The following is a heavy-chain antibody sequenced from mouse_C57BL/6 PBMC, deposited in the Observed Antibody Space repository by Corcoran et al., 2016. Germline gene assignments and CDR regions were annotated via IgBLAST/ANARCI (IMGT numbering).Heavy chain of an antibody. J-gene: IGHJ1*03. V-gene: IGHV9-3*01. Sequence: QIQLVQSGPELKKPGETVKISCKASGYTFTTYGMSWVKQAPGKGLKWMGWINTYSGVPTYADDFKGRFAFSLETSASTAYLQINNLKNEDTATYFCARLTGTYDWYFDVWGTGTMVTVSS. D-gene: IGHD4-1*01. CDR3: ARLTGTYDWYFDV. CDR2: INTYSGVP. CDR1: GYTFTTYG.